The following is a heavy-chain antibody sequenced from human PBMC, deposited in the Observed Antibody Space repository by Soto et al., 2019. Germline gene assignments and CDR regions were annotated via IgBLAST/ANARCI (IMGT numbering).Heavy chain of an antibody. CDR1: GFTFDDYA. CDR2: ISGDGGST. D-gene: IGHD2-15*01. Sequence: GGSLRLSCAASGFTFDDYAMHWVRQAPGKGLEWVSLISGDGGSTYYADSVKGRFTISRDNSKNSLYLQMNSLRTEDTALYYWASAVHCSGGSCYSFDYWGQGTLVTVSS. V-gene: IGHV3-43*02. J-gene: IGHJ4*02. CDR3: ASAVHCSGGSCYSFDY.